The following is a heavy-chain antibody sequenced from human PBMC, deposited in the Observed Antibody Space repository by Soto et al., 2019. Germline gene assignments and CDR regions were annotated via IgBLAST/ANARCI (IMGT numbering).Heavy chain of an antibody. D-gene: IGHD6-19*01. CDR3: ARDPYSSGWPVDY. CDR2: IKQDGSEK. Sequence: PGGSLRLSCAASGFTFSSYWMSWVRQAPGKGLEWVANIKQDGSEKYYVDSVKGRFTISRDNAKNSLYLQMNSRRAEDTAVYYCARDPYSSGWPVDYWGQGTLVTVSS. J-gene: IGHJ4*02. CDR1: GFTFSSYW. V-gene: IGHV3-7*03.